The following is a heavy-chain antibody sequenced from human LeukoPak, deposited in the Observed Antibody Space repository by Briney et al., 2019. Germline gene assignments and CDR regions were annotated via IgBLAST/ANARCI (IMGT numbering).Heavy chain of an antibody. CDR3: TTDVTYCTNGVCYYYYYGMDV. V-gene: IGHV3-15*01. CDR1: GFTFSNAW. Sequence: GGSLRLSCAASGFTFSNAWMSWVRQAPGKGLEWVGRIKSKTDGGTTDYAAPVKGRFTISRDDSKNTLYLQMNSLKTEDTAVYYCTTDVTYCTNGVCYYYYYGMDVWGQGTTVTVPS. D-gene: IGHD2-8*01. CDR2: IKSKTDGGTT. J-gene: IGHJ6*02.